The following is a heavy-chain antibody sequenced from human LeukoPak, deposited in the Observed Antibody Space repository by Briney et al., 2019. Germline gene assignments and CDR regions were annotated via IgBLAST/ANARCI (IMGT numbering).Heavy chain of an antibody. CDR2: ISAYNGNT. Sequence: ASVKVSCKASGCTFTSYGISWVRQAPGQGLEWMGWISAYNGNTNYAQKLQGRATMTTDTSTSTAYMELRSLRSDDTAVYYCARGMVRGVIDYYGMDVWGQGTTVTVSS. CDR3: ARGMVRGVIDYYGMDV. CDR1: GCTFTSYG. V-gene: IGHV1-18*01. J-gene: IGHJ6*02. D-gene: IGHD3-10*01.